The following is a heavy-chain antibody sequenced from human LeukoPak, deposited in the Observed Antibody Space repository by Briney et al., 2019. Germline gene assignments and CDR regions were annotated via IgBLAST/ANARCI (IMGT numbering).Heavy chain of an antibody. CDR1: GFTFSSYG. Sequence: PGGSLRLSCAASGFTFSSYGMHWVRQAPGKGLEWVAVIWYDGSNKYYADSVKGRFTISRDNSKNTLYLQMNSLRAEDTAVYYCARDSGTAVATLDYWGQGTLVTVSS. CDR3: ARDSGTAVATLDY. D-gene: IGHD6-19*01. V-gene: IGHV3-33*01. J-gene: IGHJ4*02. CDR2: IWYDGSNK.